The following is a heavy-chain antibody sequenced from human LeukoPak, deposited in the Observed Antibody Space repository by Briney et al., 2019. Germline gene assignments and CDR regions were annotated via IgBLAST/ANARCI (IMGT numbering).Heavy chain of an antibody. CDR1: GFTFSSYG. CDR3: AKDLRERIRIMIFGVVTSYYGMDV. CDR2: ISYDGSNK. Sequence: GRSLRLSCAASGFTFSSYGMHWVRQAPGKGLEWVAVISYDGSNKYYADSVKGRFTISRDNSKNTLYLQMNSLRAEDTAVYYCAKDLRERIRIMIFGVVTSYYGMDVWGQGTTVTVSS. D-gene: IGHD3-3*01. J-gene: IGHJ6*02. V-gene: IGHV3-30*18.